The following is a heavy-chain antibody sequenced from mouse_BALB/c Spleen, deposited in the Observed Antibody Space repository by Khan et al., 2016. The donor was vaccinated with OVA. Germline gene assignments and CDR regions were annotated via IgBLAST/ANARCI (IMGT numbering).Heavy chain of an antibody. CDR2: ISPGSGDT. D-gene: IGHD1-2*01. Sequence: QVQLQQSGAELARPGASVKLSCKASGYTFTDYYINWVKQRTGQGLEWIGEISPGSGDTYYNERFKGKATLTADKSSSTAYMQRSSLTSEASAVYYCARNNDFGYTFAYWGQGTLVTVSA. V-gene: IGHV1-77*01. CDR3: ARNNDFGYTFAY. J-gene: IGHJ3*01. CDR1: GYTFTDYY.